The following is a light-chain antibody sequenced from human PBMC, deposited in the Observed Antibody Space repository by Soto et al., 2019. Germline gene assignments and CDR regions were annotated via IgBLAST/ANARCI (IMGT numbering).Light chain of an antibody. CDR3: SSYGGNSNYV. J-gene: IGLJ1*01. CDR2: EVT. V-gene: IGLV2-8*01. CDR1: GSDVGLYDY. Sequence: QSALTQPPSASGSPGQSVTISCTGTGSDVGLYDYVSWYQQHPGKVPKLLIYEVTQRPSGVPDRFSGSKSGNTASLTVSGLQAEDEADYYCSSYGGNSNYVFGTGTKVTVL.